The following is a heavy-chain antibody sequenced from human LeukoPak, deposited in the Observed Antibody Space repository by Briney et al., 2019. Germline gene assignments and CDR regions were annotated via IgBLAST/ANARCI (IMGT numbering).Heavy chain of an antibody. CDR1: GYTFTSYD. D-gene: IGHD6-19*01. V-gene: IGHV1-8*03. CDR2: MNPNSGNT. CDR3: ARDYRASYSSGWYGDWFDP. J-gene: IGHJ5*02. Sequence: GASVKVSCKASGYTFTSYDINWVRQATGQGLEWMGWMNPNSGNTGYAQKFQGRVTITRNTSISTAYMELSSLRSDDTAVYYCARDYRASYSSGWYGDWFDPWGQGTLVTVSS.